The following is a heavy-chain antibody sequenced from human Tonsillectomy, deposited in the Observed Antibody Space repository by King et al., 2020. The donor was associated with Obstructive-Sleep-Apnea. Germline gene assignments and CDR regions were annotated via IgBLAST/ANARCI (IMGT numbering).Heavy chain of an antibody. CDR2: ISHSGRT. J-gene: IGHJ5*02. V-gene: IGHV4-39*07. CDR3: AREGGQTGAGWFDP. CDR1: GGSITSGSYY. D-gene: IGHD1-26*01. Sequence: QLQESGPRLVKPSETLSLICTVSGGSITSGSYYWGWIRQPPGKGLEWIASISHSGRTFYSPSLESRVSISVDTSKNQFSLKLRSVTAADTAVYYCAREGGQTGAGWFDPWGQGTLVTVSS.